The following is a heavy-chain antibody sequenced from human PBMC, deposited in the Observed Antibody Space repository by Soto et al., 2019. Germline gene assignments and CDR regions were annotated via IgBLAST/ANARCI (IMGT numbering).Heavy chain of an antibody. Sequence: QVQLVQSGAEVKRPGASVKVSCKASGYTFTSYGISWVRQAPGQWLEWMGWISGKTAKTNYAQNLQGRVTITTDTSTSTAYMELRSLRSDDTAVYYCERVPREIILVGMDVWGQGTTVTVSS. D-gene: IGHD2-2*01. CDR1: GYTFTSYG. J-gene: IGHJ6*02. V-gene: IGHV1-18*04. CDR3: ERVPREIILVGMDV. CDR2: ISGKTAKT.